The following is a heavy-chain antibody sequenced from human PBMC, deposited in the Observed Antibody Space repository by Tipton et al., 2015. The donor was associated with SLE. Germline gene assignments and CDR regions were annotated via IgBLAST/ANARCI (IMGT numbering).Heavy chain of an antibody. V-gene: IGHV5-10-1*01. J-gene: IGHJ2*01. CDR2: IDPSDSYT. CDR1: GYSFTSYW. CDR3: ARQWETPGYFDL. Sequence: QLVQSGAEVKKPGESLRISCKGSGYSFTSYWISWVRQMPGKGLEWMGRIDPSDSYTNYSPTFQGHVTIAADKSISTAYLQWSSLKASDTAMYYCARQWETPGYFDLWGRGTLVTVSS. D-gene: IGHD1-26*01.